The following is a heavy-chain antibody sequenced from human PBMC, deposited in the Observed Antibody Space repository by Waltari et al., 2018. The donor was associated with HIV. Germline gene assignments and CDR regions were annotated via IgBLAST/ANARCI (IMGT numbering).Heavy chain of an antibody. V-gene: IGHV3-33*01. J-gene: IGHJ4*02. D-gene: IGHD6-6*01. CDR1: GFTFSYFV. CDR2: FWSDGAEI. Sequence: QVQLVESGGGVVQPGTSLTLSCAVSGFTFSYFVIHWVRQSTGKGLVGFAVFWSDGAEISYADSVKGRFTVSKDSSQKTLYLHLTSLRAEDTALYYCARGYSSSRWIPLYHWGQGTLVTVSS. CDR3: ARGYSSSRWIPLYH.